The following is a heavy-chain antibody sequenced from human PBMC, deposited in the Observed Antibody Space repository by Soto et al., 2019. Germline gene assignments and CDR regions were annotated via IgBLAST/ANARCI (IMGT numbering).Heavy chain of an antibody. CDR1: GFTFSSYA. D-gene: IGHD2-2*02. V-gene: IGHV3-64D*06. Sequence: EVQLVESGGGLVQPGGSLRLSCSASGFTFSSYAMHWVRQAPGKGLEYVSAISSNGGSTYYADSVKGRFTISRDNSKNTLYLQVSSLRAEDTAVYYCVKEDCSSTSYYNPHFDYWGQGTLVTVSS. CDR2: ISSNGGST. CDR3: VKEDCSSTSYYNPHFDY. J-gene: IGHJ4*02.